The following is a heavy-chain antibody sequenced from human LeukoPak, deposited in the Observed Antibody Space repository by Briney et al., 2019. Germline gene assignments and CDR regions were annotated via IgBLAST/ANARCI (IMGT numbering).Heavy chain of an antibody. CDR3: VKQRQSSGLDY. J-gene: IGHJ4*02. V-gene: IGHV3-21*01. CDR2: ISPSGSDV. D-gene: IGHD6-19*01. Sequence: GGSLRLSCAASGFTFSSYSMNWVRQAPGKGLKWVSSISPSGSDVYYSDSVKGRFTISRDNAKNSLYLQMNSLRAEDTAVYYCVKQRQSSGLDYWGQGTLVTVSS. CDR1: GFTFSSYS.